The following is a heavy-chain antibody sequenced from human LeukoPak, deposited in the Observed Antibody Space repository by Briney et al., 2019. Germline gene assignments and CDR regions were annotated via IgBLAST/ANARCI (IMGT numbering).Heavy chain of an antibody. CDR2: IDPSDSYT. Sequence: GESLKISCKGSGYSFTSYWISWVRQMPAKGREWMGRIDPSDSYTNYSPSFQGHVTISADKSISTAYLQWSSLKASDTAMYYCARRRSSWYGDLDYWGQGTLVTVSS. D-gene: IGHD6-13*01. CDR1: GYSFTSYW. CDR3: ARRRSSWYGDLDY. J-gene: IGHJ4*02. V-gene: IGHV5-10-1*01.